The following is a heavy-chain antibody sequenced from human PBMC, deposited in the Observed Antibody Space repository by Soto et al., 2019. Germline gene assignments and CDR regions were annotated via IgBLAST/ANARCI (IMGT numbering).Heavy chain of an antibody. CDR2: ISGSGGST. CDR3: AKHLCFGALCN. CDR1: GFTFSSYA. Sequence: EVQLLESGGGLVQPGGSLRLSCAASGFTFSSYAMSWVRQAPGKGLEWVSAISGSGGSTYYADSVKGRLSISRDNSKKTLYLQMTSLGAEDTSVYYCAKHLCFGALCNWGQGTLVTVSS. J-gene: IGHJ4*02. V-gene: IGHV3-23*01. D-gene: IGHD3-10*01.